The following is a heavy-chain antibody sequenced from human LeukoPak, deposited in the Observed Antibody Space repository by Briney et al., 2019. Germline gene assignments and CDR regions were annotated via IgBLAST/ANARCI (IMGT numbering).Heavy chain of an antibody. CDR2: INHSGST. D-gene: IGHD5-18*01. V-gene: IGHV4-34*01. J-gene: IGHJ4*02. Sequence: PSETLSLTCAVYGGSFSGYYWSWIRQPPGKGLEWIGEINHSGSTNYNPSLKSRVTISVDTSKDQFSLKLSSVTAADTAVYYCAREKWIQLWYYFDYWGQGTLVTVSS. CDR3: AREKWIQLWYYFDY. CDR1: GGSFSGYY.